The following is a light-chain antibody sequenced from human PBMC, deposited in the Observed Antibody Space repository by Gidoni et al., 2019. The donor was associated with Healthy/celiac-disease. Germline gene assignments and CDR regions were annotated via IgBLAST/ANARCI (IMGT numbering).Light chain of an antibody. J-gene: IGKJ4*02. V-gene: IGKV3-11*01. CDR2: DAS. CDR3: QQRSNWPT. Sequence: IVLTQSPATLSLSPGERATLPCSASQRISSYLAWYQQKPGQAPRLLIYDASNRATGIPARFSGSWSGTDFTLTISSLEPEDFAVYYCQQRSNWPTFGGGTKVEIK. CDR1: QRISSY.